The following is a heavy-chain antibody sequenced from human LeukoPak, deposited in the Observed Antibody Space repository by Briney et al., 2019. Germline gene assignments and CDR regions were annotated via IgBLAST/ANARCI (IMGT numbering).Heavy chain of an antibody. D-gene: IGHD5-18*01. Sequence: SVKVSCKASGGTFSSYAISWVRQAPGQGLEWMGGIIPIFGTANYAQKFQGRVTITADESTSTAYMELSSLRSEDTAVYYCARDHWDTAMATGEYYYYYMDVWGKGTTVTVSS. J-gene: IGHJ6*03. CDR2: IIPIFGTA. CDR3: ARDHWDTAMATGEYYYYYMDV. V-gene: IGHV1-69*13. CDR1: GGTFSSYA.